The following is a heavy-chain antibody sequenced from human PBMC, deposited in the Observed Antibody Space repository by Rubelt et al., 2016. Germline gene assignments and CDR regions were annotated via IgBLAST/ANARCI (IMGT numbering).Heavy chain of an antibody. D-gene: IGHD3-22*01. V-gene: IGHV1-3*01. CDR3: AISTYYYDSSGYYPYWYFDL. CDR2: INAGNGNT. J-gene: IGHJ2*01. CDR1: GYTFTSYA. Sequence: QVQLVQSGAEVKKPGASVKVSCKASGYTFTSYAMHWVRQAPGQRLEWMGWINAGNGNTKYSQKFQGTVTITRETPASTAYRELCSLRSEDTAVYYCAISTYYYDSSGYYPYWYFDLWGRGTLVTVSS.